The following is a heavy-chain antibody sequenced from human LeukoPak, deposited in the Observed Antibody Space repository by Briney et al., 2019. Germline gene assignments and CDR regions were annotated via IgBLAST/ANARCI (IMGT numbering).Heavy chain of an antibody. J-gene: IGHJ4*02. Sequence: GGSLRLSCAASGFTFSTYWMNWVRQAPGKGLEWVSSISSSSSYIYYADSVKGRFTISRDNAKNSLFLQMNSLRAEDTAVYYCARGAHYGSGSFLDYWGQGTLVTVSS. CDR3: ARGAHYGSGSFLDY. V-gene: IGHV3-21*01. CDR1: GFTFSTYW. CDR2: ISSSSSYI. D-gene: IGHD3-10*01.